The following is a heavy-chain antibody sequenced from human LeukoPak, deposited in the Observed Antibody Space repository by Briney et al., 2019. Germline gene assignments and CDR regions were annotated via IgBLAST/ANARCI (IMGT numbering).Heavy chain of an antibody. CDR2: IYYSGST. CDR1: GYSISSSYY. V-gene: IGHV4-39*01. CDR3: ARLSGPPYYMDV. J-gene: IGHJ6*03. D-gene: IGHD3-10*01. Sequence: SETLSLTCTVSGYSISSSYYWGWIRQPPGKGLEWIGSIYYSGSTYYNPSLKSRVTMSVDTSKNQFSLKLSSVTAADTAVYYCARLSGPPYYMDVWGKGTTVTISS.